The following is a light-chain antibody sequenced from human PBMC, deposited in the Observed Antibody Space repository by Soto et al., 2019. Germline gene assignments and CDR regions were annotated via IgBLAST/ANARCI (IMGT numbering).Light chain of an antibody. V-gene: IGLV1-47*01. J-gene: IGLJ2*01. Sequence: QSVLTQPPSASGTPGQKVTISCSGSTSNIGTFYVYWYQQFPGTAPKLLIYRNNHRPSGVPDRSSGSKSGTSGSLAISGLRSEDEAEYFCAAWDDSLSGVVFGGGTKLTVL. CDR1: TSNIGTFY. CDR2: RNN. CDR3: AAWDDSLSGVV.